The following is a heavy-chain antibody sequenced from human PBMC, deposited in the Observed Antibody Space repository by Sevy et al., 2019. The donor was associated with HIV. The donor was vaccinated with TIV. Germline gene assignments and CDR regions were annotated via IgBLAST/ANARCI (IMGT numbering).Heavy chain of an antibody. CDR1: GFTFSSYT. CDR3: ARDDLGYCTTTGCWGWFDP. Sequence: GGSLRLSCAASGFTFSSYTMNWVRQAPGKGLEWISYISSSGSTIYYADSVKGRFTISRDNAKNSLYLQMNSLRDEDTAVYYCARDDLGYCTTTGCWGWFDPCGQGTLVTVSS. D-gene: IGHD2-2*01. V-gene: IGHV3-48*02. CDR2: ISSSGSTI. J-gene: IGHJ5*02.